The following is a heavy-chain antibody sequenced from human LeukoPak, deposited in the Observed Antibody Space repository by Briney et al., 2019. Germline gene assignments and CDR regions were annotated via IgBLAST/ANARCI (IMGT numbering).Heavy chain of an antibody. D-gene: IGHD5-24*01. V-gene: IGHV3-53*01. CDR3: ARGGRDGYNYFDY. J-gene: IGHJ4*02. CDR1: GFTVSSDY. Sequence: GGSLRLSCAASGFTVSSDYMSWVRQAPGKGLEWVSVIYSGGNTYYADSVKGRFTISRDNSKNTLYLQVNSLRAEDTAVYYSARGGRDGYNYFDYWGQGTLVTVSS. CDR2: IYSGGNT.